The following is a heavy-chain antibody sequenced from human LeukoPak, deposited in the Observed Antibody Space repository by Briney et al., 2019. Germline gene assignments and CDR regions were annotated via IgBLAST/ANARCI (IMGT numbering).Heavy chain of an antibody. Sequence: PGGSLRLSCAASGFTFSSYAMSWVRQAPGKGLEWVSAISGSGGSTYYADSVKGRFTISRDNSKNTLYPQMNSLRAEDTAVYYCAKDGVAGDWFDPWGQGTLVTVSS. CDR3: AKDGVAGDWFDP. D-gene: IGHD6-19*01. CDR1: GFTFSSYA. CDR2: ISGSGGST. J-gene: IGHJ5*02. V-gene: IGHV3-23*01.